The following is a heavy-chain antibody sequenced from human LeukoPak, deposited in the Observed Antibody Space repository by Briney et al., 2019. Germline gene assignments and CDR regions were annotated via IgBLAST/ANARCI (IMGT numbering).Heavy chain of an antibody. V-gene: IGHV6-1*01. CDR3: AILRTASSFDF. Sequence: SQTLSLTCAISGDSVSSKSAAWNWISQCPSRGLEWLGRTYYRSKWYHEYAVSVKSRITINPGTSKNQFSLQLNSVTPEDTAIYYCAILRTASSFDFWGQGTLVTVSS. CDR1: GDSVSSKSAA. D-gene: IGHD1-1*01. CDR2: TYYRSKWYH. J-gene: IGHJ4*02.